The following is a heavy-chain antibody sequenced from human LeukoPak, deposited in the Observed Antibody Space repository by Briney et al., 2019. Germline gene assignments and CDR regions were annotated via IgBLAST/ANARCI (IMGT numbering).Heavy chain of an antibody. CDR1: GGSFSGYY. J-gene: IGHJ3*02. Sequence: SETLSLTCAVYGGSFSGYYWSWIRQPPGKGLKWIGEINHSGSTNYNPSLKSRVTISVDTSKNQFSLKLSSVTAADTAVYYCAIMTLQQIDAFDIWGQGTMVTVSS. CDR3: AIMTLQQIDAFDI. CDR2: INHSGST. V-gene: IGHV4-34*01. D-gene: IGHD3-16*01.